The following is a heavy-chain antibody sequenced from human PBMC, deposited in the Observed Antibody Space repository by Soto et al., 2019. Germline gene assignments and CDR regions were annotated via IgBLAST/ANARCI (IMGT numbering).Heavy chain of an antibody. CDR3: ARLTTGTTSYGMDV. Sequence: RGSLKISCKGSGYNFTNYWIGWVRQMPGKGLEYMGIIYPGDSDTRYSPSFQGQVTVSADKSINTAYLQWSSLKASDTAMYYCARLTTGTTSYGMDVWGQGTTVTVSS. CDR2: IYPGDSDT. CDR1: GYNFTNYW. V-gene: IGHV5-51*01. J-gene: IGHJ6*02. D-gene: IGHD1-7*01.